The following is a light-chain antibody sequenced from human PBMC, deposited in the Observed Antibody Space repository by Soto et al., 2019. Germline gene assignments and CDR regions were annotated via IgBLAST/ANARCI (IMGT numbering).Light chain of an antibody. CDR3: QQYNSYWT. V-gene: IGKV1-5*01. CDR1: QSISSW. CDR2: DAP. Sequence: DIQMTQSPSTLPASVGDRVTITCRASQSISSWLAWYQQKPGKAPNLLIYDAPSLESGVPSRFSGSGSGTEFTLTISSLQPDDFATYYCQQYNSYWTCGQGTKVEIK. J-gene: IGKJ1*01.